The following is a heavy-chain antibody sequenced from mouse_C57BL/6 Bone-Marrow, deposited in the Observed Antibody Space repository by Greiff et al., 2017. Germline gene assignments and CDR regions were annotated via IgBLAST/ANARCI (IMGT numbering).Heavy chain of an antibody. CDR3: TTQYYYVSRLYYFDD. Sequence: VQLQQSGAELVRPGASVKLSCTASGFKIKDDYMHWVKQRPEQGLEWIGWIDPENGVTEYASTFQGKATITADTSSNTAYLQLRSLTSEATAVYYCTTQYYYVSRLYYFDDWGQGTTLTVSS. CDR1: GFKIKDDY. V-gene: IGHV14-4*01. D-gene: IGHD1-1*01. CDR2: IDPENGVT. J-gene: IGHJ2*01.